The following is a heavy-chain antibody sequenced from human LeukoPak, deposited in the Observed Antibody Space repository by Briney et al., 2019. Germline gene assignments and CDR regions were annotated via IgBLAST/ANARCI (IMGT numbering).Heavy chain of an antibody. CDR3: ARGDIQWDY. Sequence: ASVKVSCKASGYTFTGYYLHWVRQAPGQGLEWMGWFNPRSGGTNYAQRFQDRVTMTRDTSISTAYMEVSSLRSDDTAVYYCARGDIQWDYWGQGTQVTVSS. CDR1: GYTFTGYY. V-gene: IGHV1-2*02. CDR2: FNPRSGGT. J-gene: IGHJ4*02. D-gene: IGHD6-19*01.